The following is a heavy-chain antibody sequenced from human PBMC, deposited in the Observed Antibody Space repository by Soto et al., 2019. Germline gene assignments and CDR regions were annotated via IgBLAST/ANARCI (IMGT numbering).Heavy chain of an antibody. V-gene: IGHV1-46*01. Sequence: QVQLVQSGAEVRKPGASVKLSCQTSGYPFTSYHMHWVRQAPGQGLEWMGVINPSEGRTRYSQKFPDKVTMNRDTSTRTVYMELRSLRSEDTATYFCARGREYSFGYNWFDPWGQGTLLTVSS. CDR2: INPSEGRT. D-gene: IGHD4-4*01. CDR1: GYPFTSYH. J-gene: IGHJ5*02. CDR3: ARGREYSFGYNWFDP.